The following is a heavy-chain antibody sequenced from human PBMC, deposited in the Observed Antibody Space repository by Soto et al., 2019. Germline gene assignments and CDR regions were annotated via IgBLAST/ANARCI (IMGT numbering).Heavy chain of an antibody. D-gene: IGHD3-3*01. CDR3: AREMTIFGVVIIFRGAFDI. Sequence: QVQLVESGGGVVRPGRSLRLSCAASGFTFSSYAMHWVRQAPGKGLEWVAVISYDGSNKYYADSVKGRFTISRDNSKNTLYLQMNSLRAEDTAVYYCAREMTIFGVVIIFRGAFDIWGQGTMVTVSS. CDR1: GFTFSSYA. CDR2: ISYDGSNK. V-gene: IGHV3-30-3*01. J-gene: IGHJ3*02.